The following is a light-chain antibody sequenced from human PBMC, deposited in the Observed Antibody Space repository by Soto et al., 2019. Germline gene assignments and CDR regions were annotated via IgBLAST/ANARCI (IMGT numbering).Light chain of an antibody. CDR1: QSITNC. CDR3: QQHNPYSPYT. V-gene: IGKV1-5*03. Sequence: DIPMTQSPSTLSASVGDRVTFTCRASQSITNCLAWYQQKPGKAPKLLIFDASSLRSGVPSRFSGSGSGTEFTLTISSLQPEDFATYYCQQHNPYSPYTFGQGTKLEIK. J-gene: IGKJ2*01. CDR2: DAS.